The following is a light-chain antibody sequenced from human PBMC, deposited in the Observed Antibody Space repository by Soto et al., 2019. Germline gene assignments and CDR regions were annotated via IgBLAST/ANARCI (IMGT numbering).Light chain of an antibody. CDR1: NSDVGSYNL. J-gene: IGLJ1*01. CDR3: FSYAGDSVYV. V-gene: IGLV2-23*02. CDR2: EVT. Sequence: QSVLTQPASVSGSPRQSITIFCTGTNSDVGSYNLVSWFQQHPGKAPKLVIYEVTKRPSGVSDRFSGSKSGNTASLTISGLQAEDEADYYCFSYAGDSVYVFGTGTKVTVL.